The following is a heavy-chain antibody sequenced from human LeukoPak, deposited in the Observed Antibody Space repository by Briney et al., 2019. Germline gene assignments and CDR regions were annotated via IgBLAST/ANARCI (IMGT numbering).Heavy chain of an antibody. J-gene: IGHJ4*02. CDR1: GFTFSSYS. CDR3: ARGIHYYDSSGYEFDY. Sequence: GGSLRLSRAAPGFTFSSYSMNWVRQAPGKGLEWVSSISSSSSYIYYADSVKGRFTISRDNAKNSLYLQMNSLRAEDTAVYYCARGIHYYDSSGYEFDYWGQGTLVTVSS. D-gene: IGHD3-22*01. CDR2: ISSSSSYI. V-gene: IGHV3-21*01.